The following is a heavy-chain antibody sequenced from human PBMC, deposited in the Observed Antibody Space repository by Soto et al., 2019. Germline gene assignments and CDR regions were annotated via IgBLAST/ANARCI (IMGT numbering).Heavy chain of an antibody. V-gene: IGHV1-69*13. CDR3: AREGYDSSGYYLGPLLYWYFDL. CDR2: IIPIFGTA. Sequence: SVKVSCKASGGTFSSYAISWVRQAPGQGLEWMGGIIPIFGTANYAQKFQGRVTITADESTSTAYMELSSLRSEDTAVYYCAREGYDSSGYYLGPLLYWYFDLWGRGTLVTVSS. D-gene: IGHD3-22*01. J-gene: IGHJ2*01. CDR1: GGTFSSYA.